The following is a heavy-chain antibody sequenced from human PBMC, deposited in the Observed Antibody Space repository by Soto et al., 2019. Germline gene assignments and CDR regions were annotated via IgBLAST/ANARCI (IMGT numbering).Heavy chain of an antibody. J-gene: IGHJ6*02. V-gene: IGHV4-59*01. CDR1: GGSISSYY. Sequence: SETLSLTCTVSGGSISSYYWSWIRQPPGKGLEWIGYIYYSGSTNYNPSLKSRVTISVDTSKNQFSLKLSSVTAADTAVYYCASANGDYVGYGMDVWGQGTTVTSP. CDR2: IYYSGST. D-gene: IGHD4-17*01. CDR3: ASANGDYVGYGMDV.